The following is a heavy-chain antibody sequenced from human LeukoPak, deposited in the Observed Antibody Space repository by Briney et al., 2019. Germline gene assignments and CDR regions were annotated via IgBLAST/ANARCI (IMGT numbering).Heavy chain of an antibody. J-gene: IGHJ4*02. CDR3: ARGVLYFYGDPSAY. CDR1: GYTLTELS. CDR2: FDPEDGET. V-gene: IGHV1-24*01. D-gene: IGHD4-17*01. Sequence: ASVKVSCKVSGYTLTELSMHWVRQAPGKGLEWMGGFDPEDGETIYAQKFQGRVTMTEDTSTDTAYMELSSLRSEDTAVYYCARGVLYFYGDPSAYWGQGTLVTVSS.